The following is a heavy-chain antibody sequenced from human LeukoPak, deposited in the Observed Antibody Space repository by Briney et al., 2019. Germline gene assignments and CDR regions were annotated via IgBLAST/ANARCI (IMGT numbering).Heavy chain of an antibody. V-gene: IGHV1-18*01. CDR2: ISAYNGNT. Sequence: ASVKVSCKASGYTFTSYGISWVRQAPGQGLEWMGWISAYNGNTNYAQKLQGRVTMTTDTSTSTAYMELRSLRSDDTAVYYCARVWQVYYDGSGYYLEDYWGQGTLVTVSS. D-gene: IGHD3-22*01. CDR3: ARVWQVYYDGSGYYLEDY. J-gene: IGHJ4*02. CDR1: GYTFTSYG.